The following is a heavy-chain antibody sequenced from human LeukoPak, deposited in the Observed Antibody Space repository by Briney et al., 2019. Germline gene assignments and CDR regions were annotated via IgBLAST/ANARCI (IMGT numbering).Heavy chain of an antibody. CDR1: GFIFTDYD. Sequence: GGSLRLSCAASGFIFTDYDLHWVRQPPGKGLEWVSVFGIAGDTYYADSVKGRFTISRDVTKNSLYLQMDNLRAGDTAVYYCVRTNGGTYYDYWGQGTLVTVSS. V-gene: IGHV3-13*01. J-gene: IGHJ4*02. CDR3: VRTNGGTYYDY. D-gene: IGHD1-26*01. CDR2: FGIAGDT.